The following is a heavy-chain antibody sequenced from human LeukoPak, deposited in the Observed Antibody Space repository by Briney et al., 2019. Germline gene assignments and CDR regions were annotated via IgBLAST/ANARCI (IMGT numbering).Heavy chain of an antibody. CDR1: GYSFTSYW. CDR2: IYPGDSDT. CDR3: ARQSLSLDTAFDY. J-gene: IGHJ4*02. Sequence: SGESLKISCKGSGYSFTSYWIGWVRQMPGKGLEWMGIIYPGDSDTGYSPSFQGQVTISADKSISTAYLQWSSLKASDTAMYYCARQSLSLDTAFDYWGQGTLVTVSS. V-gene: IGHV5-51*01.